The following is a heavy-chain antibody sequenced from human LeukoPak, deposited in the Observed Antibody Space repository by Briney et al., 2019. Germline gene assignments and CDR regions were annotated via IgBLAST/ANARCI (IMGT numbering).Heavy chain of an antibody. J-gene: IGHJ4*02. CDR2: MDNFGYK. CDR3: AGGSYYGSGSRPGYIEY. V-gene: IGHV3-53*01. D-gene: IGHD3-10*01. Sequence: GGSLRLSCAASGVSVNNNYMNGVRQATGKGLEWVSLMDNFGYKHYADSVEGRVTISRDSSRNTVYLQLNSLRAEDTAVYYCAGGSYYGSGSRPGYIEYWGQGTLVTVSS. CDR1: GVSVNNNY.